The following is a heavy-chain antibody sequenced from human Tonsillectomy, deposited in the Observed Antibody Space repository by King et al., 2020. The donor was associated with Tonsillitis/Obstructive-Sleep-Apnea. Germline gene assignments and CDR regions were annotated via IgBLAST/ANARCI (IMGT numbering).Heavy chain of an antibody. Sequence: VQLQESGPGLVKPSETLSLTCTVSGGSISSYYWSWIRQPPGKGLEWIGYIYYSGSTNYNPSLKSRVTISVDTSKNQFSLKLSSVTAADTAVYYCARYPTDKHGAFDISGQGTMVTVSS. V-gene: IGHV4-59*01. CDR3: ARYPTDKHGAFDI. CDR1: GGSISSYY. D-gene: IGHD4-17*01. J-gene: IGHJ3*02. CDR2: IYYSGST.